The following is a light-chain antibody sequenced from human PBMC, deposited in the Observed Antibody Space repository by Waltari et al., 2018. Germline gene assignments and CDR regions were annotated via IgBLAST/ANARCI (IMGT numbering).Light chain of an antibody. J-gene: IGKJ3*01. CDR3: QQTNSFPLT. V-gene: IGKV1D-12*01. CDR2: SAS. CDR1: QGISSW. Sequence: IQMTQSPSSVSASVGDRVTITCRASQGISSWLDWYQHKPGKAPKLLIYSASSLQSGVPSRFSGSGSGTDFTLTISSLQPEDFATYFCQQTNSFPLTFGPGTKVDIK.